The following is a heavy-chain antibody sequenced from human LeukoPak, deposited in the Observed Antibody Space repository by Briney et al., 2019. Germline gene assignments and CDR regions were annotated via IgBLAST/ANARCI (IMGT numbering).Heavy chain of an antibody. Sequence: PSETLSLTCAVYGGSFSGYYWSWIRQPPGKGLEWIGEINHSGSTNYNPSLKSRVTISVDTSKNQFSLKLSSVTAADTAVYYCARAYYYDSSGWNYNYYMDVWGKGTTVTVSS. CDR2: INHSGST. J-gene: IGHJ6*03. CDR1: GGSFSGYY. V-gene: IGHV4-34*01. CDR3: ARAYYYDSSGWNYNYYMDV. D-gene: IGHD3-22*01.